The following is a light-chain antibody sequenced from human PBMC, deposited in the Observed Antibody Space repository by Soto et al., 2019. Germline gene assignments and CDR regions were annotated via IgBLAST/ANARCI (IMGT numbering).Light chain of an antibody. CDR1: QGIRND. CDR3: LQYNSYPFT. CDR2: DAS. V-gene: IGKV1-17*01. J-gene: IGKJ3*01. Sequence: DIQMTQSPSSLSASVGDRVTITCRASQGIRNDLSWYQLKQGKAPRRLISDASTLRSGVPPRFSGSGSGTEFTLTISSLHPEDFATYYCLQYNSYPFTFGPGTKVDV.